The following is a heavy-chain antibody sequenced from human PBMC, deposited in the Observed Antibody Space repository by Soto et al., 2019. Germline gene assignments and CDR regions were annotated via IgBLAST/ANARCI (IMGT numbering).Heavy chain of an antibody. J-gene: IGHJ4*02. Sequence: GGSLRLSCAASGFTLSSYAMSWVRQAPGKGLEWVSVISGSGDSTYYADSVKGRFTISKDNSKNTLYLQMNSLRAEDTAVYYCAKDSMTPGHWGQGTLVTVSS. CDR2: ISGSGDST. CDR1: GFTLSSYA. V-gene: IGHV3-23*01. CDR3: AKDSMTPGH.